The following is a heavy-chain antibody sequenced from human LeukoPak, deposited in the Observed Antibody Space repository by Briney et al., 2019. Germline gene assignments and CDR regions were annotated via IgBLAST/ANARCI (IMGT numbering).Heavy chain of an antibody. V-gene: IGHV4-61*01. CDR3: ARSTTSSPWFDP. CDR2: IYYIGTT. Sequence: SETLSLTCTVSGGSIKSPTSYWSWIRQPPGKGLEWIGNIYYIGTTSYNSSLSGRVTIAVDTSKNQFSLEMASVTPGDTALYYCARSTTSSPWFDPWGQGTLVIVSS. D-gene: IGHD6-6*01. CDR1: GGSIKSPTSY. J-gene: IGHJ5*02.